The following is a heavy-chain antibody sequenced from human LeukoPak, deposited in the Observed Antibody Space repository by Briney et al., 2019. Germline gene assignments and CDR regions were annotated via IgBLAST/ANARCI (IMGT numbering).Heavy chain of an antibody. J-gene: IGHJ3*02. CDR1: GGSISSGDYY. V-gene: IGHV4-30-4*01. CDR3: ARSLRFLEWSPYDAFDI. Sequence: SQTLSLTCTVSGGSISSGDYYWSWIRQPPGKGLEWIGYIYYSGSTYYNPSLKSRVTISVDTSKNQFSLKLSSVTAADTAVYYCARSLRFLEWSPYDAFDIWGQGTMVTVSS. D-gene: IGHD3-3*01. CDR2: IYYSGST.